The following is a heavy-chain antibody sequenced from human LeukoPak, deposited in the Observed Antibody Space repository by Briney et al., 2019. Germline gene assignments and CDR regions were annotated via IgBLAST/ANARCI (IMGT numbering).Heavy chain of an antibody. CDR3: ARYFDWLLGYFDY. CDR2: IKQDGSEK. Sequence: GGSLRLSCAASGFTFSSYWMSWVRQAPGKGLEWVANIKQDGSEKYYVDSVKGRFTISRDNAKNPLYLQMNSLRAEDTAVYYCARYFDWLLGYFDYWGQGTLVTVSS. V-gene: IGHV3-7*01. J-gene: IGHJ4*02. D-gene: IGHD3-9*01. CDR1: GFTFSSYW.